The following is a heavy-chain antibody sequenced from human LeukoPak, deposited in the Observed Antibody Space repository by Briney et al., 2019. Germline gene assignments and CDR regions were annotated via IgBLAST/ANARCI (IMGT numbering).Heavy chain of an antibody. D-gene: IGHD2-8*01. CDR1: GGSISSYY. CDR3: AGMVGPYYFDY. J-gene: IGHJ4*02. V-gene: IGHV4-59*01. Sequence: PSETLSLTCTVSGGSISSYYWSWIRQPPGKGLEWIGYIYYGGSTNYNPSLKSRVTISVDTSKNQFSLKLSSVTAADTAVYYCAGMVGPYYFDYWGQGTLVTVSS. CDR2: IYYGGST.